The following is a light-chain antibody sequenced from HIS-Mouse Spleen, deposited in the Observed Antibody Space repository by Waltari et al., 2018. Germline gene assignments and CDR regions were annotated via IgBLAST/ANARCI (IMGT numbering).Light chain of an antibody. J-gene: IGKJ1*01. V-gene: IGKV1-9*01. CDR2: AAS. CDR1: QGISSY. Sequence: DIQLTQSPSFLSASVGDRVTITCRASQGISSYLAWYQQKPGKAPKLLIYAASNLQSGVPSRFSGSGSGTEFTLTIRSQQPEDFATYYCQQLNSYPPTFGQGTKVEIK. CDR3: QQLNSYPPT.